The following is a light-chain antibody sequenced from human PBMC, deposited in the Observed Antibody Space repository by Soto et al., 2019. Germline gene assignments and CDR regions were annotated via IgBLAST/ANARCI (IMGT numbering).Light chain of an antibody. Sequence: DIVMTQSPDSLAVSLGERATINCKSSQSVLYSPNNNNYLAWYQQKPGQPPKLLIYWASTRASGVPDRFSGSGSETDFTLTISSLQAEEVAVYYCQQYYSTPWTFGQGTKVEIK. CDR1: QSVLYSPNNNNY. CDR3: QQYYSTPWT. V-gene: IGKV4-1*01. J-gene: IGKJ1*01. CDR2: WAS.